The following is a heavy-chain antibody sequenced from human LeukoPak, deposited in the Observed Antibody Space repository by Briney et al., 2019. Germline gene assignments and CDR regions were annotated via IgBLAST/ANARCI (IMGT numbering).Heavy chain of an antibody. V-gene: IGHV1-2*04. CDR1: GYTFTGYY. CDR3: AREIPSLANDAFDI. D-gene: IGHD2-2*02. Sequence: ASVKVSCKASGYTFTGYYMHWVRQAPGQGLEWMGWINPNSGGTNYAQKFQGWVTMTRDTSISTAYMELSRLRSDDTAVYYCAREIPSLANDAFDIWGQGTMVTVSS. J-gene: IGHJ3*02. CDR2: INPNSGGT.